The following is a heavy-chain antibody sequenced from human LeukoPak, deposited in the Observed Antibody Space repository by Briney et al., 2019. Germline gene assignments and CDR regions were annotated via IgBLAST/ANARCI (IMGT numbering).Heavy chain of an antibody. J-gene: IGHJ6*03. D-gene: IGHD2-2*01. CDR2: IYHSGST. Sequence: SETLSLTCAVSGYSISSGYYWGWIRQPPGKGLEWIGSIYHSGSTYYNPSLKSRVTISVDTSKNQFYLKLSSVTAADAAVYYCAGQGNCSSTSCYFSYYYYYMDVWGKGTTVTVSS. V-gene: IGHV4-38-2*01. CDR3: AGQGNCSSTSCYFSYYYYYMDV. CDR1: GYSISSGYY.